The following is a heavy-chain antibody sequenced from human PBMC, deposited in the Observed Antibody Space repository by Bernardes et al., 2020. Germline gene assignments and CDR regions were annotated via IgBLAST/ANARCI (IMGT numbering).Heavy chain of an antibody. CDR2: INHSGST. CDR3: ARSHSMHYQLLYSRGAEYFQH. CDR1: GGSFSGYY. J-gene: IGHJ1*01. Sequence: SETLSLTCAVYGGSFSGYYWSWIRQPPGKGLEWIGEINHSGSTNYNPSLKSRVTISVDTSKNQFSLKLSSVTAADTAVYYCARSHSMHYQLLYSRGAEYFQHWGQGTLVTVSS. D-gene: IGHD2-2*02. V-gene: IGHV4-34*01.